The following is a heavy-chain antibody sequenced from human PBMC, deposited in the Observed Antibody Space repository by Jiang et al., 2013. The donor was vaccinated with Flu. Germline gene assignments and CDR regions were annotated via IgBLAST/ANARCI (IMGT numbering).Heavy chain of an antibody. CDR2: INHSGRT. V-gene: IGHV4-34*01. CDR1: GGSFSGYY. D-gene: IGHD3-22*01. Sequence: LLKPSETLSLTCAVYGGSFSGYYWSWIRQPPGKGLEWIGEINHSGRTNYNPSLKSRVTISVDTSKNQFSLKLSSVTAADTAVYYCARGGGSGYSYYYYGMDVWGQGTTVTVSS. J-gene: IGHJ6*02. CDR3: ARGGGSGYSYYYYGMDV.